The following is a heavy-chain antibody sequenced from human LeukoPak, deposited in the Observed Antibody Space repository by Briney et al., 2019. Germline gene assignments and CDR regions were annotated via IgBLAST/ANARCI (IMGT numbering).Heavy chain of an antibody. Sequence: ASVKVSCKAFEYTFTSHDINWVRQATGQGLEWMGWMNPNSGNTGYAQKFQGTVTMTRNTSISTAYMELSSLTSEDTAVYYCARGRHPGPTWISEYWGQGTLVTVSS. J-gene: IGHJ4*02. V-gene: IGHV1-8*01. CDR2: MNPNSGNT. CDR1: EYTFTSHD. D-gene: IGHD5-12*01. CDR3: ARGRHPGPTWISEY.